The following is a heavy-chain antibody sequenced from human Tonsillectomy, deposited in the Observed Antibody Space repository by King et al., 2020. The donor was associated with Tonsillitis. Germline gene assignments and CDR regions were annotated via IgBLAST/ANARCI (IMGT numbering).Heavy chain of an antibody. V-gene: IGHV3-23*04. CDR1: GFTFSSYA. CDR2: ISGSGGST. Sequence: VQLVQSGGGLVQPGGSLRLSCAASGFTFSSYAMSWVRQAPGKGLEWVSAISGSGGSTYYADSVKGRFTISRDNSKNTLYLQMNSLRAEDTAVYYCAKTPHYLIAARPSRYFDLWGRGTLVTVSS. J-gene: IGHJ2*01. CDR3: AKTPHYLIAARPSRYFDL. D-gene: IGHD6-6*01.